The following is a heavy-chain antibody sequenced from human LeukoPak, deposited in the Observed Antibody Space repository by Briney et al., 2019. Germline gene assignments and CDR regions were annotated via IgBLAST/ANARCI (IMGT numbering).Heavy chain of an antibody. CDR1: GFTFSSYG. CDR2: ISYDGTNE. V-gene: IGHV3-30*18. J-gene: IGHJ4*02. Sequence: GGSLRLSCAASGFTFSSYGMHWVRQAPGKGLEWVAIISYDGTNEYYTDSVKGRFTISRDNSKNTLYLQMNSLRAEDTAVYYCANGLPRRAFDYWGQGTLVTVSS. CDR3: ANGLPRRAFDY.